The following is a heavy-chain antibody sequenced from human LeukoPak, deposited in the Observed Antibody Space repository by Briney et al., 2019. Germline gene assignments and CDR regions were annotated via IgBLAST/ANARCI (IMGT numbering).Heavy chain of an antibody. CDR1: GGSFSGYY. CDR2: INHSGST. V-gene: IGHV4-34*01. CDR3: ARDGIVGAIEYCFYY. Sequence: PSETLSLTCAVYGGSFSGYYWSWIRQPPGKGLEWIGEINHSGSTNYNPSLKSRVTISVDTSKNQFSLKLSSVTAADTAVYYCARDGIVGAIEYCFYYWGQGTLVTVSS. J-gene: IGHJ4*02. D-gene: IGHD1-26*01.